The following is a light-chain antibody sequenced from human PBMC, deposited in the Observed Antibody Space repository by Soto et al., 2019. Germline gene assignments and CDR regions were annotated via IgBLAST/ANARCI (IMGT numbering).Light chain of an antibody. CDR3: HQSYETPHT. V-gene: IGKV1-39*01. CDR2: GAS. J-gene: IGKJ4*01. CDR1: QTISTY. Sequence: DIQMTQSPSSLSASVGDRVTISCRASQTISTYLNWYQKKPGNAPKLLIFGASSLHSGVPSRFSGSGSGTDFTLTISVLQPEDFATYYCHQSYETPHTFGGGTKVEI.